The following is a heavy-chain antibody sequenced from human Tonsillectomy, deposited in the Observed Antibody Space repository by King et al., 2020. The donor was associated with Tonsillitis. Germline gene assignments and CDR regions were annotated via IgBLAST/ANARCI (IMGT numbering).Heavy chain of an antibody. CDR1: GFSFDDYT. V-gene: IGHV3-43*01. J-gene: IGHJ3*02. CDR3: AKLYWGSVAYNSAGNGGLSI. Sequence: VQLVESGGRVVHPGGSLKISCVASGFSFDDYTMHWVRQAPGKGLEWISLTSWDGHATSYADSVMGRFTISRDNDKNSLYLQMNSLRTEDTALYFCAKLYWGSVAYNSAGNGGLSIWGQGTTVIVSS. CDR2: TSWDGHAT. D-gene: IGHD3-16*01.